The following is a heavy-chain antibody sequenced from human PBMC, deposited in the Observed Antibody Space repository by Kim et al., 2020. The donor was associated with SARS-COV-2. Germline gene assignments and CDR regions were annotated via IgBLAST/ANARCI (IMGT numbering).Heavy chain of an antibody. CDR3: ARRYCSSTSCTFDN. J-gene: IGHJ4*02. Sequence: TVKGRITIPRDNAKNSLYLQMNSLRAEDTAVYYCARRYCSSTSCTFDNWGQGTLVTVSS. D-gene: IGHD2-2*01. V-gene: IGHV3-48*03.